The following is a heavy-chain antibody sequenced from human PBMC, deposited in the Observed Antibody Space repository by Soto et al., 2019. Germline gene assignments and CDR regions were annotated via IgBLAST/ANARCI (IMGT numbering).Heavy chain of an antibody. V-gene: IGHV3-30-3*01. CDR3: AVSYFYDSSGYSYFFAY. Sequence: SLRLSCAASGFPVSTYAMHWVRQAPGKGLEWVAVISCDGSDKYYADSVKGRLTISRDNSKKLLYLQVNSLRAEDTAGYYCAVSYFYDSSGYSYFFAYWRLGTLVTGSS. D-gene: IGHD3-22*01. CDR1: GFPVSTYA. CDR2: ISCDGSDK. J-gene: IGHJ4*02.